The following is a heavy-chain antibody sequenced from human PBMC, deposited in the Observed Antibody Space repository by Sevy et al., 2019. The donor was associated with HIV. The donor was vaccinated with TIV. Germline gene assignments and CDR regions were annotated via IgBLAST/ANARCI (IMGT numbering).Heavy chain of an antibody. D-gene: IGHD2-15*01. Sequence: SETLSLTCAVYGGSFSGYYWSWIRQPPGKGLEWIGEINHSGSTNYNPSLKSRVTISVDTSKNQFSLKLSSVTAADTAVYYCARVGYCSGGSCYSRGDWFDPWGQGTLVTVSS. CDR2: INHSGST. J-gene: IGHJ5*02. CDR1: GGSFSGYY. V-gene: IGHV4-34*01. CDR3: ARVGYCSGGSCYSRGDWFDP.